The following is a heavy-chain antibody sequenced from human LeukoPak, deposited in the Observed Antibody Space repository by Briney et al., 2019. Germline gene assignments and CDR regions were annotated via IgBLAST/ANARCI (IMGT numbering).Heavy chain of an antibody. Sequence: PSETLSLTCAVYGGSFSGYYWSWIRLPPGKGLGWIGVMKHSGRTNYSPSLKSRVTISVDTSKNQFSLELSSVTAADTAVYYCARGRVRRPGYYYGMDVWGQGTTVTVFS. CDR3: ARGRVRRPGYYYGMDV. J-gene: IGHJ6*02. CDR2: MKHSGRT. V-gene: IGHV4-34*01. D-gene: IGHD3-10*01. CDR1: GGSFSGYY.